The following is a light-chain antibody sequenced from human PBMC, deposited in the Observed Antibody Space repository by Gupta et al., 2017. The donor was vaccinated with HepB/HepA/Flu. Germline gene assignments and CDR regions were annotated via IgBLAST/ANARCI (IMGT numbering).Light chain of an antibody. J-gene: IGLJ3*02. CDR2: DNT. V-gene: IGLV1-44*01. Sequence: QSVLTPPPSASGTPGQRVTISCSGSISNIGSNTVNWYQQLPGTAPKLLIYDNTQRPSGVPDRFSGSKSGPSASLAITGLQSEDEADYYCATWDDNLHAVFGGGTKLTVL. CDR3: ATWDDNLHAV. CDR1: ISNIGSNT.